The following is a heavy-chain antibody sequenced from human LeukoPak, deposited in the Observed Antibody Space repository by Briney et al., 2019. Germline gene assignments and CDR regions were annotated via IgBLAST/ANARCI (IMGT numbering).Heavy chain of an antibody. V-gene: IGHV3-23*01. D-gene: IGHD5-12*01. J-gene: IGHJ4*02. Sequence: QTGGSLRLSCVASGFIFNNFVMTWVRQAPGKGLEWVSGITAGGTTYYADPLKGRFTISRDNSKNTQYLQMNSLRVEDTAIYYCAKGGMSNSGLGEWGQGTLVTVSS. CDR2: ITAGGTT. CDR1: GFIFNNFV. CDR3: AKGGMSNSGLGE.